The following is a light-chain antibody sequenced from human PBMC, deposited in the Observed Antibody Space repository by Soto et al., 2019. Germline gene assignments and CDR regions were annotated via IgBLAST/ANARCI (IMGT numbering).Light chain of an antibody. CDR3: QQYDNLPIT. V-gene: IGKV1-33*01. J-gene: IGKJ5*01. CDR2: DAS. Sequence: DIQMTQSPSSLSASVGDRVTITCQASQDISNYLNRYQQKPGKAPKLLIYDASNLETGVPSRFSGSGSGTDFTFTISSLQPEDIATYYCQQYDNLPITFGQGTRLEMK. CDR1: QDISNY.